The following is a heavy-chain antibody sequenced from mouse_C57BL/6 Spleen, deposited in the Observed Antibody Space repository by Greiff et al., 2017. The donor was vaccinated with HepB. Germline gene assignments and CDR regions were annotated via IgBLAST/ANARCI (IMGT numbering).Heavy chain of an antibody. V-gene: IGHV14-2*01. CDR1: GFNIKDYY. CDR3: ARWGYYGSPMDY. Sequence: EVKLQESGAELVKPGASVKLSCTASGFNIKDYYMHWVKQRTEQGLEWIGRIDPEDGETKYDPKFQGKATITADTSSNTAYLQLSSLTSEDTAVYYCARWGYYGSPMDYWGQGTSVTVSS. CDR2: IDPEDGET. J-gene: IGHJ4*01. D-gene: IGHD1-1*01.